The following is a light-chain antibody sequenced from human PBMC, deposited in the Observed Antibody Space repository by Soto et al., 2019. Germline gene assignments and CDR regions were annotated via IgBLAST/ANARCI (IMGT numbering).Light chain of an antibody. CDR3: QQYNDYSWT. J-gene: IGKJ1*01. CDR1: QSVSSN. V-gene: IGKV3-15*01. Sequence: EIVMTQSPATLSVSPGERATLSCRASQSVSSNLAWYQQKPGQAPRLLIYGASTRATGIPARFSGSGSGTEFTLTISSLQPDDVAIYYCQQYNDYSWTFGQGTKVDIK. CDR2: GAS.